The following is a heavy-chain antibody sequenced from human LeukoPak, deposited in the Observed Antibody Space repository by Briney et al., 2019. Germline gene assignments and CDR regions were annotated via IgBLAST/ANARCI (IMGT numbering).Heavy chain of an antibody. CDR1: GFTFSSYD. CDR2: ISGSGGST. CDR3: ARERTYYLDY. Sequence: AGGSLRLSCAASGFTFSSYDMSWVRQAPGKGLEWVSAISGSGGSTYYADSVKGRFTISRDNSKNTLYLQMNSLRAEDTAVYYCARERTYYLDYWGQGTLVTVSS. V-gene: IGHV3-23*01. J-gene: IGHJ4*02.